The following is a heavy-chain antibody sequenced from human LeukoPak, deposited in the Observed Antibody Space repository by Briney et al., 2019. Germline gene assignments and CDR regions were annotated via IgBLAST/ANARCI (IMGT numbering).Heavy chain of an antibody. CDR3: ARSAGIVKRDY. D-gene: IGHD1-26*01. CDR2: INPNSGGT. V-gene: IGHV1-2*02. Sequence: ASVKVSCKASGYTFTDYYMHWVRQPPGQGLEWMGWINPNSGGTNSAQRFQGRVTMTRDTSISTAYMELSSLRSDDTAVYYCARSAGIVKRDYWGEGTLVTVSS. CDR1: GYTFTDYY. J-gene: IGHJ4*02.